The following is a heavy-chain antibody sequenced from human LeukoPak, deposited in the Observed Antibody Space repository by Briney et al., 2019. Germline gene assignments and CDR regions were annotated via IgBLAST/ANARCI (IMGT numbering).Heavy chain of an antibody. CDR3: AKDFVAGHFGVVI. Sequence: GGSLRLSCAASGFTVSSNYMSWVRQAPGKGLEWVSAISGSGGSTYYADSVKGRFTISRDNSKNTLYLQMNSLRAEDTAVYYCAKDFVAGHFGVVIWGQGTLVTVSS. CDR1: GFTVSSNY. CDR2: ISGSGGST. V-gene: IGHV3-23*01. J-gene: IGHJ4*02. D-gene: IGHD3-3*01.